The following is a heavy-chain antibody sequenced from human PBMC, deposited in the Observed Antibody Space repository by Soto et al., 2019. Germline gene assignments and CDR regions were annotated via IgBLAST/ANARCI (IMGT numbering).Heavy chain of an antibody. CDR2: INAGNGNT. J-gene: IGHJ4*02. CDR1: GYTFTSYA. Sequence: ASVKVSCKXSGYTFTSYAMHWVRQAPGQRLEWMGWINAGNGNTKYSQKFQGRVTITRDTSASTAYMELSSLRSEDTAVYYCARGSSGWYGKYYFDYWGQGTLVTLSS. D-gene: IGHD6-19*01. V-gene: IGHV1-3*01. CDR3: ARGSSGWYGKYYFDY.